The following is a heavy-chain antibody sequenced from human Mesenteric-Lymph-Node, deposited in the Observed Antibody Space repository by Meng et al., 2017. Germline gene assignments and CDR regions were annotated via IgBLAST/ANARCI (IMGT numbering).Heavy chain of an antibody. D-gene: IGHD3-3*01. CDR3: ARFVSYDSSFDY. Sequence: VQVLTCGACVKTLWPSVSVSCKSSESSFTGYSMHWVPQAPGQGVRWMGWIHPNSGGTNYAQKFQGRVTMTRDTSISTASMELSRLRSDDTAVYYCARFVSYDSSFDYWGQGTLVTVSS. CDR2: IHPNSGGT. J-gene: IGHJ4*02. V-gene: IGHV1-2*03. CDR1: ESSFTGYS.